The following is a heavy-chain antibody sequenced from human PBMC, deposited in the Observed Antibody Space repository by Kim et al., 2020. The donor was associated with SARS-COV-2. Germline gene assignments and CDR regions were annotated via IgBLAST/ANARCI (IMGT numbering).Heavy chain of an antibody. J-gene: IGHJ2*01. CDR2: INTRSGVP. Sequence: ASVKVSCKASGYTFTDYVIHWVRQAPGQGLEWIGKINTRSGVPTYAQKFQGRVTMTRDTSINTVYMELSSLISDDTAVFYCARDVDYGRTWGSSWYFDGWGRGTLVTVSP. V-gene: IGHV1-2*02. CDR3: ARDVDYGRTWGSSWYFDG. CDR1: GYTFTDYV. D-gene: IGHD4-17*01.